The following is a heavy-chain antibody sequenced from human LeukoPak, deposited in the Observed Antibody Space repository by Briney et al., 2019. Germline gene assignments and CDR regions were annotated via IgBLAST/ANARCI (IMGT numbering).Heavy chain of an antibody. CDR2: INHSGST. CDR3: ARLVGGGSGWLRGFLNDY. D-gene: IGHD6-19*01. J-gene: IGHJ4*02. Sequence: PSETLSLTCAVYGGSFSGYYWSWIRQPPGKGLEWIGEINHSGSTNYNPSLKSRVTISVDTSKNQFSLKLSSVTAADTAVYYCARLVGGGSGWLRGFLNDYWGQGTLVTVSS. CDR1: GGSFSGYY. V-gene: IGHV4-34*01.